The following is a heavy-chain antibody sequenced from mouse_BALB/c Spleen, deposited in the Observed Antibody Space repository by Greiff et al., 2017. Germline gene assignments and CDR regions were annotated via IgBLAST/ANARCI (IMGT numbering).Heavy chain of an antibody. V-gene: IGHV1-9*01. J-gene: IGHJ2*01. CDR2: ILPGSGST. D-gene: IGHD1-1*01. CDR1: GYTFSSYW. Sequence: QVQLKQPGSVLVRPGASVKLSCKATGYTFSSYWIEWVKQRPGHGLEWIGEILPGSGSTNYNEKFKGKATFTADTSSNTAYMQLSSLTSEDSAVYYCARSITTVVRYFDYWGQGTTLTVSS. CDR3: ARSITTVVRYFDY.